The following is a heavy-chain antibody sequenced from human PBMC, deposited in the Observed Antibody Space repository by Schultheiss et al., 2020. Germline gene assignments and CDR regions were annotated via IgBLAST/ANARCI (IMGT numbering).Heavy chain of an antibody. J-gene: IGHJ4*02. V-gene: IGHV4-34*01. Sequence: SETLSLTCAVYGGSFSGYYWSWIRQPPGKGLEWIGYIYYSGSTYYNPSLKSRVTISVDTSKNQVSLKLSSVTAADTAVYYCARGRRGGSSSWHKILPTDDYWGRGTLVTVSS. CDR2: IYYSGST. D-gene: IGHD6-13*01. CDR1: GGSFSGYY. CDR3: ARGRRGGSSSWHKILPTDDY.